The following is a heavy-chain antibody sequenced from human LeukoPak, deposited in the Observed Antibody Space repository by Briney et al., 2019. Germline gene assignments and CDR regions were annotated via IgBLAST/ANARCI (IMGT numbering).Heavy chain of an antibody. Sequence: SETLSLTCTVSGGSISSSSYYWGWIRQPPGKGLEWIGRIYTSGSTNYNPSLKSRVTISVDTSKNQFSLKLSSVTAADTAVYYCARACSGTIVVVPAAITRDWYFDLWGRGTLVTVSS. CDR1: GGSISSSSYY. J-gene: IGHJ2*01. V-gene: IGHV4-39*07. CDR2: IYTSGST. D-gene: IGHD2-2*02. CDR3: ARACSGTIVVVPAAITRDWYFDL.